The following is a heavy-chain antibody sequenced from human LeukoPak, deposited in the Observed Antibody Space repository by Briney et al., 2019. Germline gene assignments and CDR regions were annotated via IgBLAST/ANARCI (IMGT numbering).Heavy chain of an antibody. CDR2: IIPIFGTA. Sequence: SVKVSCKASGGTFSSYAISWVRQAPGQGLEWMGGIIPIFGTANYAQKFQGRVTITADESTSTAYMELSSLRSEDTAVHYWARAPHPRPSGVNSYNWFDPWGQGTLVTVSS. J-gene: IGHJ5*02. D-gene: IGHD4-23*01. CDR3: ARAPHPRPSGVNSYNWFDP. V-gene: IGHV1-69*01. CDR1: GGTFSSYA.